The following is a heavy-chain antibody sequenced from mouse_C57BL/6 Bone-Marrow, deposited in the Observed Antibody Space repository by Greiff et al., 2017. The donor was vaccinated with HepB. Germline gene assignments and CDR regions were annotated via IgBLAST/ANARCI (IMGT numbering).Heavy chain of an antibody. CDR1: GFTFSSYG. J-gene: IGHJ4*01. Sequence: SGGDLVKPGGSLKLSCAASGFTFSSYGMSWVRQTPVKRLEWVATISSGGSYTYYPDSVKGRFTISRDNAKNTLYLQMSSLKSEDTAMYYCARLDYYAMDYWGQGTSVTVSS. CDR3: ARLDYYAMDY. V-gene: IGHV5-6*01. CDR2: ISSGGSYT.